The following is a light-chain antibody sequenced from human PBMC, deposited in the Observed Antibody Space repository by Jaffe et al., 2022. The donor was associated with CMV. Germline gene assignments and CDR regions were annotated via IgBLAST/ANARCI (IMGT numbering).Light chain of an antibody. Sequence: QSALTQPASVSGSPGQSITISCTGTSSDVGGYNYVSWYQQHPGKAPKLMIYDVSNRPSGVSNRFSGSKSGNKASLSISGLQAEDEADYYCSSYTSSSSSHYVFGTGTKVTVL. CDR1: SSDVGGYNY. CDR3: SSYTSSSSSHYV. V-gene: IGLV2-14*03. J-gene: IGLJ1*01. CDR2: DVS.